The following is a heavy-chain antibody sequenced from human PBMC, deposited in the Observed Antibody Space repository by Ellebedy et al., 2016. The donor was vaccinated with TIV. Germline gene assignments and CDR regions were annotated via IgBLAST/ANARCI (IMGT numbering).Heavy chain of an antibody. CDR2: IIPIFGTA. J-gene: IGHJ3*02. Sequence: SVKVSXXASGGTFSSYAISWVRQAPGQGLEWMGGIIPIFGTANYAQKFQGRVTITADESTSTAYMELSSLRSEDTAVYYCARETVGTTYWRAFDIWGQGTMVTVSS. V-gene: IGHV1-69*13. CDR3: ARETVGTTYWRAFDI. CDR1: GGTFSSYA. D-gene: IGHD1-7*01.